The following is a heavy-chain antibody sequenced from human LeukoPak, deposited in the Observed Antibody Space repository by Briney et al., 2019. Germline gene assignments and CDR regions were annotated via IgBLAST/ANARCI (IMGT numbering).Heavy chain of an antibody. CDR1: GGSISSSSYY. D-gene: IGHD1-7*01. Sequence: PSETLSLTCTVSGGSISSSSYYWGWIRQPPGKGLEWIGSIYYSGSTYYNPSLKSRVTISVDTSKNQFSLKLSSVTAADTAVYYCARRPYNWNYVGDPYYFDYWGQGTLVTVSS. J-gene: IGHJ4*02. CDR2: IYYSGST. V-gene: IGHV4-39*01. CDR3: ARRPYNWNYVGDPYYFDY.